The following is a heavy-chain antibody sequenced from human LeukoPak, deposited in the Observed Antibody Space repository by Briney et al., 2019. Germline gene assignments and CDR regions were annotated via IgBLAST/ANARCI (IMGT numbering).Heavy chain of an antibody. V-gene: IGHV3-30*02. CDR2: IRYDGSNK. Sequence: GGSLRLSCAASGFTFTNYWMIWVRQALGKGLEWVAFIRYDGSNKYYADSVKGRFTISRDNSKNTLYLQMNSLRAEDTAVYYCAKVRSSIAAPGYYMDVWGKGTTVTVSS. CDR1: GFTFTNYW. D-gene: IGHD6-13*01. J-gene: IGHJ6*03. CDR3: AKVRSSIAAPGYYMDV.